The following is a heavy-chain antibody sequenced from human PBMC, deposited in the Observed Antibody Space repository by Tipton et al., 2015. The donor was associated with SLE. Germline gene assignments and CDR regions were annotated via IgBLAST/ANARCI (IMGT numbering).Heavy chain of an antibody. Sequence: SLRLSCAASGFTFSDYYMSWIRQAPGKGLEWVSYISSSGSTIYYADSVKGRFTISRDNAKNSLYLQLNSLRAEDTAVYYCARAGIPPYYYYYMDVWGKGTTVTVSS. CDR3: ARAGIPPYYYYYMDV. CDR2: ISSSGSTI. J-gene: IGHJ6*03. CDR1: GFTFSDYY. D-gene: IGHD6-13*01. V-gene: IGHV3-11*01.